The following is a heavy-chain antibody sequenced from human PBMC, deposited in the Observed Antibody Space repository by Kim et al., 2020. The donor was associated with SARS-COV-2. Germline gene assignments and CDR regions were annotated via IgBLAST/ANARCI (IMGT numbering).Heavy chain of an antibody. Sequence: DKYYVDSVKGRFTISRDNANNVLYLQMDSLRVEDTALYYCARDDPYFFDYWGQGALVTVSS. J-gene: IGHJ4*02. V-gene: IGHV3-7*01. CDR3: ARDDPYFFDY. CDR2: DK.